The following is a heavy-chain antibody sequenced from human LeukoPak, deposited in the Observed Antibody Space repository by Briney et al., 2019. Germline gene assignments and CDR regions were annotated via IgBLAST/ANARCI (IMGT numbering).Heavy chain of an antibody. V-gene: IGHV3-15*01. CDR2: IKSKTDGGTT. CDR3: TTEETYYYDSSGYYLFDY. D-gene: IGHD3-22*01. CDR1: GFTFSNAW. Sequence: GGSLGLSCAASGFTFSNAWMSWVRQAPGKGLEWVGRIKSKTDGGTTDYAAPVKGRFTISRDDSKNTLYLQMNSLKTEDTAVYYCTTEETYYYDSSGYYLFDYWGQGTLVTVSS. J-gene: IGHJ4*02.